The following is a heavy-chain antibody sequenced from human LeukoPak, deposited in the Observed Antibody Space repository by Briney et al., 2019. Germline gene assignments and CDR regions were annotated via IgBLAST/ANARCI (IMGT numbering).Heavy chain of an antibody. J-gene: IGHJ4*02. CDR2: IYYSGST. CDR1: GGSISSYY. V-gene: IGHV4-59*12. D-gene: IGHD6-19*01. CDR3: ARGGMVSGWYRFDY. Sequence: SETLSLTCTVSGGSISSYYWSWIRQPPGKGLEWIGYIYYSGSTNYNPSLKSRVTISVDTSKNQFSLKLGSVTAADTAVYYCARGGMVSGWYRFDYWGQGTLVTVSS.